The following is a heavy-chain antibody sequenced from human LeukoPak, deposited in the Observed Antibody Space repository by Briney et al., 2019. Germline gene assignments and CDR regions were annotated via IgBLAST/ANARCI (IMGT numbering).Heavy chain of an antibody. D-gene: IGHD2-8*01. V-gene: IGHV4-4*07. CDR2: AYARGGT. Sequence: SETPSLSCAVSGGSISSYYWRWIPKPARKGLVWSGRAYARGGTNYNTSPKCRVTLPVDKTKKQFSLKLSSVTAADPAVHSSARDNGDGDYFIDCWGQGTLVTVSS. CDR1: GGSISSYY. CDR3: ARDNGDGDYFIDC. J-gene: IGHJ4*02.